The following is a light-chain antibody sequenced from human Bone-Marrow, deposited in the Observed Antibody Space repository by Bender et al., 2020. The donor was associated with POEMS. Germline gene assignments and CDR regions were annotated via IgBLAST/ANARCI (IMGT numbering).Light chain of an antibody. CDR1: CSNIGNHG. Sequence: QAVVTQPPSLSEAPRQRVTIPCSGSCSNIGNHGVNWYQQLPGEAPKLLIYYDDLLTPGVSDRFSASKSGTSASLATSELQSEDEALYYCSAWHDSLSGCVFGGGTKLTVL. J-gene: IGLJ2*01. V-gene: IGLV1-36*01. CDR2: YDD. CDR3: SAWHDSLSGCV.